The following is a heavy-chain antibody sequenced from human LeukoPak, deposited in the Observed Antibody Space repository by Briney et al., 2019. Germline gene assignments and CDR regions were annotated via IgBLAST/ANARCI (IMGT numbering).Heavy chain of an antibody. J-gene: IGHJ4*02. D-gene: IGHD3-16*01. V-gene: IGHV3-23*01. CDR1: GFTFSSNS. CDR2: ISGSGDST. Sequence: GGSLRLSCAASGFTFSSNSMTWVRQTPGKGLEWVSGISGSGDSTFYADSVKGRFTISRDNSKNTLYLQMNSLRAEDTAIYYCARASWVSSTDAVRWGQGTLVTVSS. CDR3: ARASWVSSTDAVR.